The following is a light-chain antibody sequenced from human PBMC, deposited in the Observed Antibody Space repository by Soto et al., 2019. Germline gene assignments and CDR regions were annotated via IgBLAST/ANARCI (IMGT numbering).Light chain of an antibody. V-gene: IGKV3-20*01. Sequence: EIVLTQSPGTLSLSPGERATLSCRASQSVSRSYIAWYQQKPGQPPSLLISPASSRATDIPDRFRGSGAGTDFTLTISGLEAEDVAVYYCQQYGSSPVTFGQGTRLEIK. CDR3: QQYGSSPVT. J-gene: IGKJ5*01. CDR1: QSVSRSY. CDR2: PAS.